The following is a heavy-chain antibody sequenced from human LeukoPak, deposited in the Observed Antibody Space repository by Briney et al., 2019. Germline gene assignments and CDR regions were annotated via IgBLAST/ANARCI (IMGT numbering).Heavy chain of an antibody. CDR1: GGSISRYY. CDR3: AREGDSSGYYAFDI. V-gene: IGHV4-4*07. J-gene: IGHJ3*02. CDR2: IYSSGST. Sequence: PSETLSLTCTVSGGSISRYYWSWIRQPAGKGLEWIGRIYSSGSTNYNPSLKSRVTISVDTSKNQFSLKLSSVTAADTAVYYCAREGDSSGYYAFDIWGQGTMVTVSS. D-gene: IGHD3-22*01.